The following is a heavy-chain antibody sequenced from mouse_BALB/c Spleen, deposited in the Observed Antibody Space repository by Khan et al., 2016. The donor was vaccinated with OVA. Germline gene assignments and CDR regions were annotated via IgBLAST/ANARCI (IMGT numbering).Heavy chain of an antibody. CDR1: GYSFTSYY. J-gene: IGHJ3*01. CDR2: INPSNGGS. CDR3: TRGGYGSPFAF. D-gene: IGHD1-1*01. V-gene: IGHV1S81*02. Sequence: QVQLQQSGAELVKPGASVKLSCKASGYSFTSYYIHWVKQRPGQGLEWIGEINPSNGGSNVNEKFKSKATLTEDKSSSTAYMELSSLTSGDSAVYYCTRGGYGSPFAFWVQGTLVTVSA.